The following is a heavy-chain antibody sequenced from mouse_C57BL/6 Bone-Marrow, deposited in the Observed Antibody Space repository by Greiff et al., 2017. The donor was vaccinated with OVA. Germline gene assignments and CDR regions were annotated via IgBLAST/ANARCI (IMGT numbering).Heavy chain of an antibody. D-gene: IGHD1-1*01. CDR3: ARSGILRFYAMDY. V-gene: IGHV1-69*01. Sequence: QVQLQQPGAELVMPGASVKLSCKASGYTFTSYWMHWVKQRPGQGLEWIGEIDPSDSYTNYNQKFKGKSTLTVDKSSSTAYMQLSSLTSEDSAVYYCARSGILRFYAMDYWGQGTSVTVSS. J-gene: IGHJ4*01. CDR1: GYTFTSYW. CDR2: IDPSDSYT.